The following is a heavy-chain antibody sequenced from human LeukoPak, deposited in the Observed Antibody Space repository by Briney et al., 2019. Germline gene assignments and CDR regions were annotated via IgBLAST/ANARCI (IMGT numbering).Heavy chain of an antibody. CDR3: AKGALIAADKYYFDY. CDR2: INSDGSST. CDR1: GFTFSSYW. D-gene: IGHD6-13*01. J-gene: IGHJ4*02. Sequence: GGSLRLSCAASGFTFSSYWMHWVRQAPGKGLVWVSRINSDGSSTSYADSVKGRFTISRDNAKNTLYLQMNSLRAEDTAVYYCAKGALIAADKYYFDYWGQGTLVTVSS. V-gene: IGHV3-74*01.